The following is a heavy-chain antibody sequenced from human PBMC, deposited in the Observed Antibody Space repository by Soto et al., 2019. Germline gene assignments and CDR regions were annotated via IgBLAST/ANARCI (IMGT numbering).Heavy chain of an antibody. D-gene: IGHD4-17*01. CDR3: ARDLIGYGGNFDY. Sequence: GGSLRLSCAASGFTFSIYSMNWVRHAPGKGLEWVSSISSSSSYIYYADSVKGRFTISRDNAKNSLYLQMNSLRAEDTAVYYCARDLIGYGGNFDYWGQGTLVTVSS. J-gene: IGHJ4*02. CDR1: GFTFSIYS. CDR2: ISSSSSYI. V-gene: IGHV3-21*01.